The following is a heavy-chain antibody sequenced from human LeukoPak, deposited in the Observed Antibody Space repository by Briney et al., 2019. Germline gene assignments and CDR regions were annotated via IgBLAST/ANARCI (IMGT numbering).Heavy chain of an antibody. D-gene: IGHD3-9*01. Sequence: PSETLSLTCTVSGGFTRSYYWSWIRQPPGKGLEWIGSIYYSGSTNYNPSLKSRVTLSLDTSNTSKNQFSLKLSSVTAADTAVYYCARDHYDTLTGSRYFDYWGQGTLVTVSS. J-gene: IGHJ4*02. V-gene: IGHV4-59*01. CDR3: ARDHYDTLTGSRYFDY. CDR2: IYYSGST. CDR1: GGFTRSYY.